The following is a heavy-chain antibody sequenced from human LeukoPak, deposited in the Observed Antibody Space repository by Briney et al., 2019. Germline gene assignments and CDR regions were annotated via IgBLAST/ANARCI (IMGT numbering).Heavy chain of an antibody. Sequence: ASVKVSCKASGGTFSSYAISWVRQAPGQGLELMGGIIPIFGTANYAQKFQGRVTITADESTSTAYMELSSLSSGDTAVYYCARVSSSWYFDYWGQGTLVTVSS. CDR2: IIPIFGTA. J-gene: IGHJ4*02. V-gene: IGHV1-69*13. CDR3: ARVSSSWYFDY. D-gene: IGHD6-13*01. CDR1: GGTFSSYA.